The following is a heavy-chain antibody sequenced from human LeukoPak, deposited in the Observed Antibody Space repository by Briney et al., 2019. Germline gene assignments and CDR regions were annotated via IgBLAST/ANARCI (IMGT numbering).Heavy chain of an antibody. J-gene: IGHJ3*02. CDR3: AREVTTVTVKRAFDI. V-gene: IGHV1-2*02. D-gene: IGHD4-17*01. CDR2: INPNSGGT. CDR1: GYTFTGYY. Sequence: ASVKVSCKASGYTFTGYYMHWVRQAPGQGLEWMGWINPNSGGTNYAQKFQGRVTMTRDTSISTAYMELSRLRSDDTAVYYCAREVTTVTVKRAFDIWGQGTMVTVSS.